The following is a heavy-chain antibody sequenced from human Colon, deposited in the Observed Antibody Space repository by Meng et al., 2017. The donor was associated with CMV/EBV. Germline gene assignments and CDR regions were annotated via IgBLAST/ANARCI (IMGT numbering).Heavy chain of an antibody. J-gene: IGHJ4*02. D-gene: IGHD3-16*01. CDR3: VRGQGIMYV. Sequence: GGALRLSCAASGFTFSNYRMSWVRQAPGKGLEWVANIKQDGSDQNYVDSVKGRFTISRDNAKNSLYLQMNSLRVEDTAVYYCVRGQGIMYVWGQGTLVTVSS. CDR2: IKQDGSDQ. V-gene: IGHV3-7*01. CDR1: GFTFSNYR.